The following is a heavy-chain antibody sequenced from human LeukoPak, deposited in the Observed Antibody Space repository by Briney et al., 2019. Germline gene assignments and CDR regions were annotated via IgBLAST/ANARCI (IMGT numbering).Heavy chain of an antibody. CDR2: IRYDGSNK. J-gene: IGHJ4*02. Sequence: GGSLRLSCAASGFTFSSYGMHWVRQAPGKGLEWVAFIRYDGSNKYYADSVKGRFTISRDNSKNTLYLQMNSLRAEDTAVYYCARDSYVGGNSERATDNWGQGTLVTVSS. CDR3: ARDSYVGGNSERATDN. D-gene: IGHD4-23*01. CDR1: GFTFSSYG. V-gene: IGHV3-30*02.